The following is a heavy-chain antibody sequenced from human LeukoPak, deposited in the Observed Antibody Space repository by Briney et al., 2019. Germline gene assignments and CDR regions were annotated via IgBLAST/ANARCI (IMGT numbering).Heavy chain of an antibody. CDR2: ISGSGGST. J-gene: IGHJ6*02. CDR1: GFTLSSYA. V-gene: IGHV3-23*01. D-gene: IGHD2-15*01. Sequence: GGSLRLSCAASGFTLSSYAMSWVRQAPGKGLEWVSAISGSGGSTYYADSVKGRFTISRDNSKNTLYLQMNSLRAEDTAVYYCARHSDLYYYYGMDVWGQGTTVTVSS. CDR3: ARHSDLYYYYGMDV.